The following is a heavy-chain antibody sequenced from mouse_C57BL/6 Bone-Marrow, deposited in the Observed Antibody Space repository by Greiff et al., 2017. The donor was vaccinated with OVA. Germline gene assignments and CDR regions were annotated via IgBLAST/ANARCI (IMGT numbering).Heavy chain of an antibody. V-gene: IGHV14-4*01. CDR1: GFNIKDDY. D-gene: IGHD1-1*01. Sequence: EVKLQQSGAELVRPGASVKLSCTASGFNIKDDYMHWVKQRPEQGLEWIGWIDPENGDTEYASKFQGKATITADTSSNTAYLQLSSLTSEDTAVYYCTLYYGSSFAYWGQGTLVTVSA. J-gene: IGHJ3*01. CDR3: TLYYGSSFAY. CDR2: IDPENGDT.